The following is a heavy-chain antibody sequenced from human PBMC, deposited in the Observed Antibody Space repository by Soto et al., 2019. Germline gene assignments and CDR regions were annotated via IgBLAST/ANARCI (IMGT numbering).Heavy chain of an antibody. CDR2: FDPEDGET. V-gene: IGHV1-24*01. J-gene: IGHJ5*02. Sequence: ASVKVSCKVSGYTLTELSMHWVRQAPGKGLEWMGGFDPEDGETIYAQKFQGRVTMTEDTSTDTAYMELSSLRSEDTAVYYCATSNSEGNYYNWFDPWGQGTLVTVSS. D-gene: IGHD4-4*01. CDR3: ATSNSEGNYYNWFDP. CDR1: GYTLTELS.